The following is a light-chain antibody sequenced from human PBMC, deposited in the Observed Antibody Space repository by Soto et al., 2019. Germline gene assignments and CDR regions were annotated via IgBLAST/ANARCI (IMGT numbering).Light chain of an antibody. CDR3: SSYTSSNIDYV. J-gene: IGLJ1*01. V-gene: IGLV2-14*01. Sequence: QSALTQPASVSGSPGQSITISCTGNSSDGGGYNYVSWYQQHPGKAPKLMIYEVSNRPSGVSNRFSGSKSGNTASLTISGLQAEDEADYYCSSYTSSNIDYVFGTGTKVTVL. CDR1: SSDGGGYNY. CDR2: EVS.